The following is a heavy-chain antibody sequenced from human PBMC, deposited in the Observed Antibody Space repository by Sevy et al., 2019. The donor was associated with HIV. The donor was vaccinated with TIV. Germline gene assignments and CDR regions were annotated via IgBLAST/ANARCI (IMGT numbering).Heavy chain of an antibody. D-gene: IGHD1-26*01. V-gene: IGHV3-48*02. Sequence: GGSLRLSCTASGFTFSSYTFNWVRQAPGKGLEWVSQISSGSSIFYADSVKGRFTISRDNAKNSLYLQMNSLRDEDTAVYYCARGYYGKGHIDYWGLGTLVTVSS. J-gene: IGHJ4*02. CDR3: ARGYYGKGHIDY. CDR2: ISSGSSI. CDR1: GFTFSSYT.